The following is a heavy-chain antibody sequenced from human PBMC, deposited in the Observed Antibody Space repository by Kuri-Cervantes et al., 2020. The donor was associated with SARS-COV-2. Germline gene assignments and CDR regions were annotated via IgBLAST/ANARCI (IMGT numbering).Heavy chain of an antibody. Sequence: GESLKISCTASGFTFGDYAMSWVRQAPGKGLEWVALIQHDGNNKYYADSVKGRFTISRDDSKNSLYLQMNSLRAEDTAVYYCARENYGDYLAYWGQGTLVTVSS. CDR2: IQHDGNNK. CDR3: ARENYGDYLAY. J-gene: IGHJ4*02. V-gene: IGHV3-30*04. D-gene: IGHD4-17*01. CDR1: GFTFGDYA.